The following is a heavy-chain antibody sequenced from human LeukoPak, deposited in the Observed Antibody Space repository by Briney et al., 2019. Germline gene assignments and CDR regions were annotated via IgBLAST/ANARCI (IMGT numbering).Heavy chain of an antibody. D-gene: IGHD3-10*01. CDR3: ARDSTYYYDSGSSGPHYFDN. V-gene: IGHV3-30*01. CDR1: GFTFSNYA. J-gene: IGHJ4*02. Sequence: GGSLRLSCAASGFTFSNYAMPWVRLAPGKGLEWVSLISSGGTYEYYADSVKGRFTISRDNSKNTLYLQLNSLRAEDTAVYYCARDSTYYYDSGSSGPHYFDNWGQGTLVTVSS. CDR2: ISSGGTYE.